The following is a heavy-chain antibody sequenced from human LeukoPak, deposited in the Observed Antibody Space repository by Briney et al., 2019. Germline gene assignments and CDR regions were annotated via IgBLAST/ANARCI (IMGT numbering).Heavy chain of an antibody. V-gene: IGHV3-11*04. J-gene: IGHJ3*02. CDR1: GFTFSDYS. CDR3: ARDGRPYSSSYSDAFDI. CDR2: ITSGGGSI. Sequence: GGSLRLSCTASGFTFSDYSLSWIRQSPGKGLEWISYITSGGGSIYYADSVKGRFTISRDNAKNSLYLQMNSLRAEDTAVYYCARDGRPYSSSYSDAFDIWGQGTMVTVSS. D-gene: IGHD6-13*01.